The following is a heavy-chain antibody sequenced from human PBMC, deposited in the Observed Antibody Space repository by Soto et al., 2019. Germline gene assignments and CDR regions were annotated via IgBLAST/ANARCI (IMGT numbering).Heavy chain of an antibody. CDR3: AREDSIIIPAVSDF. J-gene: IGHJ4*02. CDR1: GFAFNNYG. D-gene: IGHD2-2*01. V-gene: IGHV3-21*01. Sequence: WGSLRLSCTVSGFAFNNYGINWVRQAPGKGLEWVSSISKSDYTYYSDSVTGRFTISRDNAKNSVSLQMNTLRVEDTAVYYCAREDSIIIPAVSDFWGQGTLVTVSP. CDR2: ISKSDYT.